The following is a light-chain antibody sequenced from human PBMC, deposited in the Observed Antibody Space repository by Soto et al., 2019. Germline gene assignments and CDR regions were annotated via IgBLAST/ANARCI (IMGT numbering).Light chain of an antibody. CDR1: RSDIGDYNY. V-gene: IGLV2-8*01. CDR2: EVN. J-gene: IGLJ1*01. Sequence: QSALTQPASVSGSPGQSVTISCTGTRSDIGDYNYVSWYQQHPGKVPKLLIYEVNKRPSGVPDRISGSKSGTSASLAISGLQSDDEADYYCAAWDDSLNGRVFGTGTKLTVL. CDR3: AAWDDSLNGRV.